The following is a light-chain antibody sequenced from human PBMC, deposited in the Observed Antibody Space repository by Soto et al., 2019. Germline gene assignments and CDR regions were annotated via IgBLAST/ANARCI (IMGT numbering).Light chain of an antibody. CDR3: QQYNNWPRT. CDR2: GAS. CDR1: QSVGSN. V-gene: IGKV3-15*01. J-gene: IGKJ1*01. Sequence: EIVMTQSPATLSVSPGERATLSCRASQSVGSNLAWYQQKPGQAPRLLIYGASTRATGFPAKFSGSGSGTEFTLTISSLQSEDLAVYYCQQYNNWPRTFGQGTKVEIK.